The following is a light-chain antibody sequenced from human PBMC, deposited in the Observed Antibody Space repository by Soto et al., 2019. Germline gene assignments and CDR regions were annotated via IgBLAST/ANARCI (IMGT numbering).Light chain of an antibody. CDR2: AAS. V-gene: IGKV1-9*01. CDR3: QQFNSYPLT. Sequence: IPLTQSPSSLSASVGDRVTVTCRASQGISSYLAWYQQTPGKAPKLLISAASTLQSGVPSRFSGSGSGTDFTLTISSLQPEDFATYYCQQFNSYPLTFGGGTKVEIK. CDR1: QGISSY. J-gene: IGKJ4*01.